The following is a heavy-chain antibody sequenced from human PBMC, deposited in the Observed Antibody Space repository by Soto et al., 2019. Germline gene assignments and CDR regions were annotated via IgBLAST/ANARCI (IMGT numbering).Heavy chain of an antibody. CDR2: IIPIFGTA. Sequence: GSRKRYRGPFSSNAISWVRQAPEQGLEWMGGIIPIFGTANYAQKFQGRVTITADESTSTAYMELSSLRSEDTAVYYCARVPSSYRIDFWSGSLADVWGQGTTVTVSS. CDR3: ARVPSSYRIDFWSGSLADV. V-gene: IGHV1-69*01. J-gene: IGHJ6*02. CDR1: RGPFSSNA. D-gene: IGHD3-3*01.